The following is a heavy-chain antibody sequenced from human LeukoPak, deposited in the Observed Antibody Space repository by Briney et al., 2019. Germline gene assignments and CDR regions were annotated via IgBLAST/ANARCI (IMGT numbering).Heavy chain of an antibody. CDR1: GGSISSGDYY. J-gene: IGHJ3*02. Sequence: PSQTLSLTRTVSGGSISSGDYYWSWIRQPPGKGLEWIGYIYYSGSTYYNPSLKSRVTISVDTSKNQFSLKLSSVTAADTAVYYCARDPRRELEAFDIWGQGTMVTVSS. CDR3: ARDPRRELEAFDI. V-gene: IGHV4-30-4*08. CDR2: IYYSGST. D-gene: IGHD1-26*01.